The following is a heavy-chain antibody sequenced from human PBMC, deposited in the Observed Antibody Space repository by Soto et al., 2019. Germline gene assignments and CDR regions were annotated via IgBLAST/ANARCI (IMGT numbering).Heavy chain of an antibody. CDR1: GYTFTNYG. CDR3: AREGQAPYYYYGMDV. CDR2: ISGYNGNT. J-gene: IGHJ6*02. V-gene: IGHV1-18*01. Sequence: QVQVVQSGDEVKKPGASGKVSCKASGYTFTNYGFSWVRQAPGQGLEWMGWISGYNGNTKYAEKFQGRVTMTTDTSTSTAHMELRSLRSDDTAVYYCAREGQAPYYYYGMDVWGQGTAVTVSS.